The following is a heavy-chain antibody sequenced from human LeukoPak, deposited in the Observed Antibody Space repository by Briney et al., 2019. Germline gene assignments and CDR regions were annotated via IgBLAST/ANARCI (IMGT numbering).Heavy chain of an antibody. CDR1: GVTISGDW. Sequence: GGSLRLSCAAPGVTISGDWMSWVRQAPGKGLEWVSNVKEDVSEKDYLDSVKGRVTISRDNAKSSLYLQMNSQRVEDTALYYCAVIVAAGTGGFDSWGQGTLVTVSS. J-gene: IGHJ4*02. CDR2: VKEDVSEK. V-gene: IGHV3-7*01. D-gene: IGHD6-13*01. CDR3: AVIVAAGTGGFDS.